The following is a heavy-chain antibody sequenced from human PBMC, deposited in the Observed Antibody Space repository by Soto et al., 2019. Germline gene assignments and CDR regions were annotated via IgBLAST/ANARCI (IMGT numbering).Heavy chain of an antibody. CDR2: INGYTGNT. V-gene: IGHV1-18*01. D-gene: IGHD3-16*01. Sequence: QVQLVQSGAEVKKPGASVKVSCKASGYTFTSCGLSWVRQAPGQGLEWMGWINGYTGNTNYAQKFQGRVTMTTDTSTNTAYRDLSTLISDDTAVYYCARSWVTGKGGIDVWGQGTTVTVSS. J-gene: IGHJ6*02. CDR1: GYTFTSCG. CDR3: ARSWVTGKGGIDV.